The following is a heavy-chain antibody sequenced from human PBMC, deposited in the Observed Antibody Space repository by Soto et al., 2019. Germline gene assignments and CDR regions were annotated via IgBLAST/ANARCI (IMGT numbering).Heavy chain of an antibody. CDR2: INHSGST. V-gene: IGHV4-34*01. CDR3: ASRSGRGYYYYYMDV. CDR1: GGSFSGFY. D-gene: IGHD3-10*01. J-gene: IGHJ6*03. Sequence: SQTLSLTWAVDGGSFSGFYWSWIRQPQGKGLEWIGEINHSGSTNYNPSLKSRVTISVDTSKNQFSLKLSSVTAADTAVYYCASRSGRGYYYYYMDVWGKGTTVTVSS.